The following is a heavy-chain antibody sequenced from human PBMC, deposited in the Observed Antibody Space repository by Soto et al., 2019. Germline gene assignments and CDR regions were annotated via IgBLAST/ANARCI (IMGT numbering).Heavy chain of an antibody. V-gene: IGHV1-3*01. CDR1: GYTFTTFA. D-gene: IGHD3-22*01. J-gene: IGHJ4*02. CDR3: AEDSSGYYY. CDR2: INAANGIP. Sequence: ASVKVSCKASGYTFTTFAIHWVRQAPGQGLEWMGWINAANGIPKYSQKFQDRVTMTRDTSANTAYMELSSLRSEDTAVYYCAEDSSGYYYGGRETPVTVSS.